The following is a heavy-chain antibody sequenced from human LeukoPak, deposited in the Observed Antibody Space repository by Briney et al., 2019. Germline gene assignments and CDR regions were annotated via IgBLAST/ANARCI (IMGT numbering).Heavy chain of an antibody. J-gene: IGHJ4*02. CDR1: GFTFNNHA. V-gene: IGHV3-23*01. Sequence: GGSLRLSCVVSGFTFNNHAMSWVRQAPGKGLEWVSAISGSGDDTFYAGSVRGRFTISRDNSKNTLYLQMDSLRAEDTAIYYCTKDFRGSGYFFDYWGQGTPVTVSS. D-gene: IGHD3-10*01. CDR3: TKDFRGSGYFFDY. CDR2: ISGSGDDT.